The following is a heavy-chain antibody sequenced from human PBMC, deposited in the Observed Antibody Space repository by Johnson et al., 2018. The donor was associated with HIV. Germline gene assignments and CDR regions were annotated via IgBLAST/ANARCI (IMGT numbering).Heavy chain of an antibody. CDR1: GFTFSRYA. CDR3: ARFTERYSGSSIPHDAFDI. D-gene: IGHD1-26*01. J-gene: IGHJ3*02. CDR2: ISYDGSNK. Sequence: MLLVESGGGVVQPGRSLRLSCAASGFTFSRYAMHWVRQAPGNGLAWVSVISYDGSNKYYADSVTVRFSISRDNSKNTLYLQMNSLRAEATAVYYCARFTERYSGSSIPHDAFDIWGQGTMVTVSS. V-gene: IGHV3-30-3*01.